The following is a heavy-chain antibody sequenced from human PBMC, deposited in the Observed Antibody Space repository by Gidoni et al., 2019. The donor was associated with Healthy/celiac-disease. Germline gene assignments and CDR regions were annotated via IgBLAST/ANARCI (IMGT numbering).Heavy chain of an antibody. D-gene: IGHD3-16*02. CDR1: GGTFSSYD. Sequence: QVQLVQSGAEVKKPGSSVKVSCKASGGTFSSYDISWVRQAPGQGLEWMGGIIPIFGTANYAQKFQGRVTITADKSTSTAYMELSSLRSEDTAVYYCARTPQYSSSSLADYVWGSYRYSLFDYWGQGTLVTVSS. J-gene: IGHJ4*02. CDR3: ARTPQYSSSSLADYVWGSYRYSLFDY. CDR2: IIPIFGTA. V-gene: IGHV1-69*06.